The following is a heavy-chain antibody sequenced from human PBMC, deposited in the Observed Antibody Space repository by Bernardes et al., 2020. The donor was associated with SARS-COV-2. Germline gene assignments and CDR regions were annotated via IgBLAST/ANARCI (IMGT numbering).Heavy chain of an antibody. D-gene: IGHD2-2*01. CDR2: ISGSGGST. J-gene: IGHJ5*02. CDR1: GFTFSSYA. CDR3: AKDAGCSSTSCYRGGWFDP. Sequence: SLRLSCAASGFTFSSYAMSWVRQAPGKGLEWVSAISGSGGSTYYADSVKGRFTISRDNSKNTLYLQMNSLRAEDTAVYYCAKDAGCSSTSCYRGGWFDPWGQGTLVTVSS. V-gene: IGHV3-23*01.